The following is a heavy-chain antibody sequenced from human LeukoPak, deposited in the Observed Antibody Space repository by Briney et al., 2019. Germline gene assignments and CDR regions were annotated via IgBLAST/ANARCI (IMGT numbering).Heavy chain of an antibody. D-gene: IGHD1-26*01. CDR1: GFTFSSYA. CDR3: ARAELLGYFDY. J-gene: IGHJ4*02. V-gene: IGHV3-30-3*01. CDR2: ISCDGSNK. Sequence: GGSLRLSCAASGFTFSSYAMHWVRQAPGKGLEWVAVISCDGSNKYYADSVKGRFTISRDNSKNTLYLQMNSLRAEDTAVYYCARAELLGYFDYWGQGTLVTVSS.